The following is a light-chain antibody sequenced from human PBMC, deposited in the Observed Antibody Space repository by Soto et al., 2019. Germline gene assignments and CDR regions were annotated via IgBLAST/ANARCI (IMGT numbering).Light chain of an antibody. J-gene: IGLJ3*02. CDR1: SSDVGDYNY. Sequence: QSALTQPASVSGSPGQSITISCTGTSSDVGDYNYVSWYQQHPGKAPKLLIYEVIKRPSGVSNRFSGSKSGNTASLTISGLQAEDEADYYCSSYTSSSTRVFGGGTKVTVL. CDR2: EVI. CDR3: SSYTSSSTRV. V-gene: IGLV2-14*01.